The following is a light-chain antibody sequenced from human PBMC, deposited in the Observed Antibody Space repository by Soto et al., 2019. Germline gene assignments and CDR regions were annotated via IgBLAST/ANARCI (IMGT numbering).Light chain of an antibody. V-gene: IGLV2-8*01. Sequence: QSALTQPPSASGSPGQSVAISCTGTSSDVGGYNYVSWYQLHPGKAPKLMIYEVNMRPSGVPDRFSGSKSGNTASLTVSGLRAEDEADYYCSSYAGSNNYVFGTGTKLTAL. CDR2: EVN. CDR3: SSYAGSNNYV. J-gene: IGLJ1*01. CDR1: SSDVGGYNY.